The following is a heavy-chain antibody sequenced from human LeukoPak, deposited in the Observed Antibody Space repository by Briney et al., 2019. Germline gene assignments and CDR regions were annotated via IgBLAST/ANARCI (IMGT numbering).Heavy chain of an antibody. CDR2: ISYDGSNK. CDR1: GFTFSSYG. D-gene: IGHD2-2*01. J-gene: IGHJ6*02. CDR3: AKDGSTSYLCYYYYYGMDV. V-gene: IGHV3-30*18. Sequence: GGSLRLSCAASGFTFSSYGMHWVRQAPGKGLEWVAVISYDGSNKYYADSVKGRFTISRDNSKNTLYLRMNSLRAEDTAVYYCAKDGSTSYLCYYYYYGMDVWGQGTTVTVSS.